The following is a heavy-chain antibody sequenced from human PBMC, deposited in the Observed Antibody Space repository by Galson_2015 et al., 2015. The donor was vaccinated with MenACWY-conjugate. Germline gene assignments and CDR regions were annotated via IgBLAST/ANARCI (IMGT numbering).Heavy chain of an antibody. V-gene: IGHV3-66*01. CDR1: GFTFSSYA. CDR2: IYDGGRA. CDR3: ARLSGETNYGLDV. J-gene: IGHJ6*02. D-gene: IGHD1-26*01. Sequence: SLRLSCAASGFTFSSYAMSWVRQPPGKGLEWVSVIYDGGRAYHADSVKGRSTISRDISKNTLYFQMSSLRAEDTAVYYCARLSGETNYGLDVWGQGITVTVSS.